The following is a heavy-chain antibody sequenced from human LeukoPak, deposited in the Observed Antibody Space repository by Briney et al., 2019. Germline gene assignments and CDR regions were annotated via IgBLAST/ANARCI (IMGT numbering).Heavy chain of an antibody. CDR3: ARAGGVGYGSFRGAFDI. CDR2: ISGSGGST. D-gene: IGHD3-10*01. J-gene: IGHJ3*02. V-gene: IGHV3-23*01. CDR1: GFTFSSYA. Sequence: PGGSLRLSCAASGFTFSSYAMSWVRQAPGKGLEWVSAISGSGGSTYYADSVKGRFTISRDNSKNTLYLQMNSLRAEDTAVYYCARAGGVGYGSFRGAFDIWGQGTMVTVSS.